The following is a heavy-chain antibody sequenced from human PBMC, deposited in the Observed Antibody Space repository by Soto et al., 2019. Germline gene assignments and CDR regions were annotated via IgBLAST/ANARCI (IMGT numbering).Heavy chain of an antibody. D-gene: IGHD2-15*01. V-gene: IGHV3-13*01. CDR1: GFIFSAYD. J-gene: IGHJ4*02. CDR3: ARRFYSGGSCPGIGFDY. Sequence: EVQLVESGGGLVQPGGSLRLSCAASGFIFSAYDMHWVRQPTGKGLEWVSAIGAAVGTYYAGSVKGRFTISRDNAKNSLFLQMNSLRAGDTAVYYCARRFYSGGSCPGIGFDYWGRGTLVTVSS. CDR2: IGAAVGT.